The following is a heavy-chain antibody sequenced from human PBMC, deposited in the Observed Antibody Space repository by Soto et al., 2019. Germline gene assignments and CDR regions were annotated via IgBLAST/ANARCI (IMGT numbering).Heavy chain of an antibody. J-gene: IGHJ5*02. Sequence: EASVKVSCKASGYTFTSYGISWVRQAPGQGLEWMGWISAYNGNTNYAQKPQGRVTMTTDTSTSTAYMELRSLRSDDTAVYYCAGVSSGWWFDPWGQGTLVTVSS. CDR3: AGVSSGWWFDP. CDR1: GYTFTSYG. D-gene: IGHD6-19*01. CDR2: ISAYNGNT. V-gene: IGHV1-18*01.